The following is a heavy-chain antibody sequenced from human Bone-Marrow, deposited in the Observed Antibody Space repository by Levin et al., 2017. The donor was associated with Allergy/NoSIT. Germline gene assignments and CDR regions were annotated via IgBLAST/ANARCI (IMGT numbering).Heavy chain of an antibody. CDR2: IYYSGST. CDR3: ARLGKPAAIFGFYDY. J-gene: IGHJ4*02. V-gene: IGHV4-39*01. D-gene: IGHD2-2*01. CDR1: GGSILSTSYY. Sequence: SQTLSLPCTVSGGSILSTSYYWGWIRQPPGKGLEWIANIYYSGSTYYNPSLKSRVTTSVDTSKNQVSLKLTSLTAADTALYYCARLGKPAAIFGFYDYWGQGTLVTVSS.